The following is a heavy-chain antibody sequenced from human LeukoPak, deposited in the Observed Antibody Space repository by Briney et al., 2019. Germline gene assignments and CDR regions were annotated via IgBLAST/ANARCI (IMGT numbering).Heavy chain of an antibody. V-gene: IGHV4-34*01. CDR2: INHSGST. J-gene: IGHJ4*02. CDR1: GGSFSGYY. CDR3: AIFIAVAGTRHFDY. D-gene: IGHD6-19*01. Sequence: SETLSLTCAVYGGSFSGYYWSWIRQPPGKGLEWIGEINHSGSTNYNPSLKSRVTISVDTSKNQFSLKLSSVTAADTAVYYRAIFIAVAGTRHFDYWGQGTLVTVSS.